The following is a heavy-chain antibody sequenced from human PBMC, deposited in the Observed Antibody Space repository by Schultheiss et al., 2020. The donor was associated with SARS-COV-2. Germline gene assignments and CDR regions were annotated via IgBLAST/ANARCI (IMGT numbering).Heavy chain of an antibody. Sequence: GESLKISCTTSALTFRTYAMSWVRQAPGKGLEWVSIISGGGADTYYADSVKGRFTMSRDESKNTVFLQMNSLRADDTAVYYCAIPGGNYRLDYWGQGTLVTVSS. V-gene: IGHV3-23*01. CDR1: ALTFRTYA. CDR2: ISGGGADT. D-gene: IGHD1-26*01. J-gene: IGHJ4*02. CDR3: AIPGGNYRLDY.